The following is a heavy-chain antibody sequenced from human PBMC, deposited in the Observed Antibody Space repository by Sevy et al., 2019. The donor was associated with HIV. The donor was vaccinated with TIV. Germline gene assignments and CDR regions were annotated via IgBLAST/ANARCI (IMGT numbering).Heavy chain of an antibody. Sequence: GGSLRLSCAASGFTFSSYWMSWVRQAPGKGLEWVANIKQDGSEKYYVDSVKGRFTISRDNAKNSLYLQMNSLRAEDTAVYYCASVETYDSSGDAFDIWGQGTMVTVSS. CDR1: GFTFSSYW. J-gene: IGHJ3*02. CDR3: ASVETYDSSGDAFDI. D-gene: IGHD3-22*01. CDR2: IKQDGSEK. V-gene: IGHV3-7*01.